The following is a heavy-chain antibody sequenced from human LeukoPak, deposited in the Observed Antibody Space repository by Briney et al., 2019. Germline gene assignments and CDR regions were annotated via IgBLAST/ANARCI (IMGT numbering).Heavy chain of an antibody. CDR1: GGSFSGYY. J-gene: IGHJ4*02. CDR3: ARHVSAVRLRLDY. CDR2: INHSGST. Sequence: PSETLSLTCAVYGGSFSGYYWSWIRQPPGKGLEWIGEINHSGSTNYNPSLKSRVTISVDTSKNQFSLKLSSVTAADTAVYYCARHVSAVRLRLDYWGQGTLVTVSS. V-gene: IGHV4-34*01. D-gene: IGHD5-12*01.